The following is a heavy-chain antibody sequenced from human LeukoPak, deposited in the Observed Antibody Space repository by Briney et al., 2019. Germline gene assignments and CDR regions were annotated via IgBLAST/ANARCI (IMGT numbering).Heavy chain of an antibody. CDR3: ARDAVGATNHYYYMDV. D-gene: IGHD1-26*01. J-gene: IGHJ6*03. CDR1: GFTVSSNY. V-gene: IGHV3-66*02. Sequence: PGGSLRLSCAASGFTVSSNYMSWVRQAPGKGLEWVSVIYSGGSTYYADSVKGRFTISRDNSKNTLYLQMNSLRAEDTAVYYCARDAVGATNHYYYMDVWGKGTTVTVSS. CDR2: IYSGGST.